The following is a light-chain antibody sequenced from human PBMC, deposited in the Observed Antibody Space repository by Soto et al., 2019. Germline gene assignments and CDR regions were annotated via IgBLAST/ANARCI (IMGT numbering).Light chain of an antibody. Sequence: DIQMTQSPSTLSASVGDRVTITCRASQSISSWLAWYQQKPGKAPKLLIYDASSLESGVPSRFSGSGSGTEFTLTIRSLQPDDFATYYCQKYTRYSFGQGTKLEIK. CDR3: QKYTRYS. J-gene: IGKJ2*01. CDR2: DAS. V-gene: IGKV1-5*01. CDR1: QSISSW.